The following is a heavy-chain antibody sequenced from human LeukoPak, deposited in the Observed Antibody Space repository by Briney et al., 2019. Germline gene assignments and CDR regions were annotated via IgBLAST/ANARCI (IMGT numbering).Heavy chain of an antibody. CDR2: ISSSSSTI. D-gene: IGHD2/OR15-2a*01. CDR3: ARVIAVRGFDY. Sequence: PGGSLRLSCAASGFTFSSYSMNWVRQAPGKGLEWVSYISSSSSTIYYADSVKGRFTISGDNAKNSLYLQMNSLRAEDTAVYYCARVIAVRGFDYWGQGTLVTVSS. J-gene: IGHJ4*02. CDR1: GFTFSSYS. V-gene: IGHV3-48*01.